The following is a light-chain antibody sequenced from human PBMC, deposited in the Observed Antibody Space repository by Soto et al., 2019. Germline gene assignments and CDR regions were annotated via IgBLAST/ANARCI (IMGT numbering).Light chain of an antibody. CDR2: EVS. CDR3: YSYTRSTALV. V-gene: IGLV2-14*01. Sequence: QSALTQPASVSGFPGQSITISCTGTSSDIGDYRYVSWYQQHPGKAPKLMIYEVSSRPSGVSSRFSGSKSGNTASLTISGLQAEDEADYYCYSYTRSTALVFGGGTKVTVL. J-gene: IGLJ2*01. CDR1: SSDIGDYRY.